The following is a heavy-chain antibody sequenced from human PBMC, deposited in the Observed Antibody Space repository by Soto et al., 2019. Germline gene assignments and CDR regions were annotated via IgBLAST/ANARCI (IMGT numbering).Heavy chain of an antibody. CDR2: ISGSGGST. V-gene: IGHV3-23*01. Sequence: PGGSLRLSCAASGFTFSSYAMSWVRQAPGKGLEWASAISGSGGSTYYADSVKGRFTISRDNSKNTLYLQMNSLRAEDTAVYYCAKGQSLVGRNHYFMDVWGKGTTVTVSS. CDR1: GFTFSSYA. CDR3: AKGQSLVGRNHYFMDV. J-gene: IGHJ6*03. D-gene: IGHD1-26*01.